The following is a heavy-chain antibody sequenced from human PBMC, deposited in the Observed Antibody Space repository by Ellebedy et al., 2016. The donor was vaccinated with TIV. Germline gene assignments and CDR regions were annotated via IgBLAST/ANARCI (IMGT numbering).Heavy chain of an antibody. CDR1: GITFSTYT. Sequence: GESLKISCAASGITFSTYTMDWVRQAPGKGLEWVSGISATGGTTFYADSVKGRFTISRDNSKNTLYLQMYSRRAEDTAIYYCVKDRTNWYFDIWGRGTLVTVSS. V-gene: IGHV3-23*01. CDR2: ISATGGTT. J-gene: IGHJ2*01. CDR3: VKDRTNWYFDI.